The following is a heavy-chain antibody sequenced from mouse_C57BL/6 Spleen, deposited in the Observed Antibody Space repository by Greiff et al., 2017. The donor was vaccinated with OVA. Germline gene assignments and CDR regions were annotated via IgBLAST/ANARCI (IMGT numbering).Heavy chain of an antibody. Sequence: QVQLKESGPELVKPGASVKISCKASGYSFTSYYIHWVKQRPGQGLEWIGWIYPGSGNTKYNEKFKGKATLTADTYSSTAYMQLSSLTSADSAVYYCARGGYDWYFDVWGTGTTVTVSS. CDR2: IYPGSGNT. CDR3: ARGGYDWYFDV. D-gene: IGHD2-2*01. CDR1: GYSFTSYY. J-gene: IGHJ1*03. V-gene: IGHV1-66*01.